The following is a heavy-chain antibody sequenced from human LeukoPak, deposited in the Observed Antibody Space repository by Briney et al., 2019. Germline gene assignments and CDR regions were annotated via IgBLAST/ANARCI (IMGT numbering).Heavy chain of an antibody. V-gene: IGHV1-18*01. CDR3: ARSGRGTYYYFDL. CDR1: SYSFTRYG. J-gene: IGHJ4*02. Sequence: GASVKVSCKASSYSFTRYGISWVRQAPGQGLEWMGWISGYNGNTNYVQKFLGRVSMTADTSTSTAYMELRSLTSDDTAVYYCARSGRGTYYYFDLWGLGTLVTVSS. D-gene: IGHD5-12*01. CDR2: ISGYNGNT.